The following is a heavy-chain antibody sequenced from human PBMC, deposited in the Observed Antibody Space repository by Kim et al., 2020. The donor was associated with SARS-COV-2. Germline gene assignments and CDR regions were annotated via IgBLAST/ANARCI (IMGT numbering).Heavy chain of an antibody. V-gene: IGHV4-59*09. Sequence: TPSRKSRVTISVDTSKNQFSLKLSSVTAADTAVYYCARGNLYSSTRGFDYWGQGTLVTVSS. J-gene: IGHJ4*02. CDR3: ARGNLYSSTRGFDY. D-gene: IGHD6-13*01.